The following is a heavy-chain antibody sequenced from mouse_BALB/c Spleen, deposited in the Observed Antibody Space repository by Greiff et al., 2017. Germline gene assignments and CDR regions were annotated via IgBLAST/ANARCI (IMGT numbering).Heavy chain of an antibody. J-gene: IGHJ4*01. D-gene: IGHD2-14*01. CDR1: GFSLTSYG. CDR2: IWSDGST. CDR3: ARHEGTYYAMDY. V-gene: IGHV2-6-2*01. Sequence: VQGVESGPDLVAPSQSLSITCTVSGFSLTSYGVHWVRQPPGKGLEWLVVIWSDGSTTYNSALKSRLSISKDNSKSQVFLKMNSLQTDDTAMYYCARHEGTYYAMDYWGQGTSVTVSS.